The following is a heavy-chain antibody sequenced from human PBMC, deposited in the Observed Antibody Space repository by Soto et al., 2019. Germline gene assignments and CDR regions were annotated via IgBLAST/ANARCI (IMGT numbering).Heavy chain of an antibody. V-gene: IGHV3-30-3*01. CDR2: ISYDGSNK. CDR3: ARDLYYDFWSGNYYYYGMDV. J-gene: IGHJ6*02. Sequence: GGSLRLSCAASGFTFSSYARHWVRQAPGKGLEWVAVISYDGSNKYYADSVKGRFTISRDNSKNTLYLQMNSLRAEDTAVYYCARDLYYDFWSGNYYYYGMDVWGQGTTVTVYS. D-gene: IGHD3-3*01. CDR1: GFTFSSYA.